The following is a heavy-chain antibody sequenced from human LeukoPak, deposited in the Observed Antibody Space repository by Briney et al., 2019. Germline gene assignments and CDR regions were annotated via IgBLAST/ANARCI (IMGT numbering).Heavy chain of an antibody. D-gene: IGHD2-15*01. CDR1: GYTFTSYD. CDR2: INPNSGGT. J-gene: IGHJ4*02. CDR3: ARVGCSGGSCYDY. V-gene: IGHV1-2*02. Sequence: ASVKVSCKASGYTFTSYDINWVRQATGQGLEWMGWINPNSGGTNYAQKFQGRVTMTRDTSICTAYMEVSGLTSDDTAVFYCARVGCSGGSCYDYWGQGTLVTVSS.